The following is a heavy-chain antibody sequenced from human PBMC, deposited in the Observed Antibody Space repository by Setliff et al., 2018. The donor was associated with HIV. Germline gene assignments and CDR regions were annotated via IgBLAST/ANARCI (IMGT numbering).Heavy chain of an antibody. Sequence: PSETLSLTCTVSGGSISSSRYYWGWIRQPPGKGLEWTGNIYFSGSTYYNPSLKSRVTISLDTSKNQFSLNLGSVTAADTAVYYCARLEYYYYMDVWGKGTTVTVSS. J-gene: IGHJ6*03. CDR2: IYFSGST. D-gene: IGHD1-1*01. CDR1: GGSISSSRYY. V-gene: IGHV4-39*01. CDR3: ARLEYYYYMDV.